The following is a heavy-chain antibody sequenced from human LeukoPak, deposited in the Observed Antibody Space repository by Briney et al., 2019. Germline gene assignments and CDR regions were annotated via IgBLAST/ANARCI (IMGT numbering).Heavy chain of an antibody. CDR1: GFTFSSYS. D-gene: IGHD3-10*01. CDR3: ARDRLLPNYYGSGSYYYFQH. V-gene: IGHV3-48*04. Sequence: GGSLRLSCAASGFTFSSYSMNWVRQAPGKGLEWVSYISSSSSTIYYADSVKGRFTISRDNAKNSLYLQMNSLRAEDTAVYYCARDRLLPNYYGSGSYYYFQHWGQGTLVTVSS. CDR2: ISSSSSTI. J-gene: IGHJ1*01.